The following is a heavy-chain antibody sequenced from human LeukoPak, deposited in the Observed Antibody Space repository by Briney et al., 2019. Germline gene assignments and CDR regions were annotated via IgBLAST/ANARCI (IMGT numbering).Heavy chain of an antibody. CDR1: GFTVSSNY. CDR2: IYRGGST. Sequence: QSGGSLRLSCAASGFTVSSNYMSWVRQAPGKGLEWVSVIYRGGSTLYADSVKGRFTISRDNSKNTLYLQMNSLRAEDTAVYYCANQLLAFDYWGQGTLVTVSS. D-gene: IGHD1-1*01. J-gene: IGHJ4*02. CDR3: ANQLLAFDY. V-gene: IGHV3-66*01.